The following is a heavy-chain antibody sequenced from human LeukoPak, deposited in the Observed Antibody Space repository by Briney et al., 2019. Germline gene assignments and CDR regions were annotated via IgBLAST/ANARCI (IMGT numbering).Heavy chain of an antibody. Sequence: ASVKVTCKASGYTFTSYYMHWVRQAPGQGLEWMGWINPNSGGTNYAQKFQGRVTMTRDTSISTAYMELSRLRSDDTAVYYCARADKLGPTDYWGQGTLVTVSS. CDR2: INPNSGGT. CDR1: GYTFTSYY. CDR3: ARADKLGPTDY. J-gene: IGHJ4*02. D-gene: IGHD7-27*01. V-gene: IGHV1-2*02.